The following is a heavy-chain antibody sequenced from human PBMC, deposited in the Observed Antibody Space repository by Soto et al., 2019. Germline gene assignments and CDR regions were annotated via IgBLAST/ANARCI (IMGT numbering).Heavy chain of an antibody. CDR1: GYTFTSYD. D-gene: IGHD3-3*01. J-gene: IGHJ4*02. CDR2: MNPNSGNT. CDR3: ARISVRFWSGYSN. Sequence: ASVKFSCKASGYTFTSYDINWVRQATGQGLEWMGWMNPNSGNTGYAQKFQGRVTMTRNTSISTAYMELSSLRSEDTAVYYCARISVRFWSGYSNWGQGTLVTVSS. V-gene: IGHV1-8*01.